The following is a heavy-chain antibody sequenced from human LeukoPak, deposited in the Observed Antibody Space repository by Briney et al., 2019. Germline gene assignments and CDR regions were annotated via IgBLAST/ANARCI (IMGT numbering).Heavy chain of an antibody. J-gene: IGHJ5*02. CDR3: ARVVVAPRGWFDP. CDR1: GFTFSDYY. CDR2: ISGSGGST. D-gene: IGHD2-15*01. V-gene: IGHV3-11*01. Sequence: GGSLRLSCAASGFTFSDYYMSWIRQAPGKGPEWVSYISGSGGSTYYADSVKGRFTISRDNSKNTLYLQMNSLRAEDTAVYYCARVVVAPRGWFDPWGQGTLVTVSS.